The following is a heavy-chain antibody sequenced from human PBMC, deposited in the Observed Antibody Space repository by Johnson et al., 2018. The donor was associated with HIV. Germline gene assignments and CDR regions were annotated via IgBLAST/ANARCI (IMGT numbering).Heavy chain of an antibody. CDR3: ARVTTYNFWSGYQDDAFDI. Sequence: EVQLVESGGGLVQPGGSLRLSCAASGFTFSSNWMHWVRQAPGKGLVWVSRINSVGSFTTYADSVKGRFTISRDNAKNSLYLQMNSLRAEDTAVYYCARVTTYNFWSGYQDDAFDIWGQGTMVTVSS. CDR1: GFTFSSNW. D-gene: IGHD3-3*01. J-gene: IGHJ3*02. CDR2: INSVGSFT. V-gene: IGHV3-74*02.